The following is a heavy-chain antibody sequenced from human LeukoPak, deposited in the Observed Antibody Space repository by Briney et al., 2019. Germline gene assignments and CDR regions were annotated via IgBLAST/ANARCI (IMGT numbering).Heavy chain of an antibody. CDR3: STQDDILTGYPYDY. CDR1: GFTFSKVW. J-gene: IGHJ4*02. D-gene: IGHD3-9*01. Sequence: GGSLRLSCAASGFTFSKVWMSWVRQAPGKGLEWVGHIKSKTDGGATDYAAPVKGRFTISRDDSENTLYLQMNSLKTEDTAVYYCSTQDDILTGYPYDYWGQGTLVTVSS. V-gene: IGHV3-15*01. CDR2: IKSKTDGGAT.